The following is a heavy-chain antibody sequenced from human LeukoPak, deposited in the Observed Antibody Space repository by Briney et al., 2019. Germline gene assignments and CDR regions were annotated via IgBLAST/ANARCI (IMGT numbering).Heavy chain of an antibody. J-gene: IGHJ3*01. V-gene: IGHV1-18*01. CDR3: ARDLYYYGSGSYYDVFDV. Sequence: GASVKVSCKASDYTFSTYGISWVRQAPGQGLEWMGWISAYKGNTYYAQNLQGRVTMTTDTSTSTAYMELRSLRSDDTAIYYCARDLYYYGSGSYYDVFDVWGQGTMVTVSS. D-gene: IGHD3-10*01. CDR1: DYTFSTYG. CDR2: ISAYKGNT.